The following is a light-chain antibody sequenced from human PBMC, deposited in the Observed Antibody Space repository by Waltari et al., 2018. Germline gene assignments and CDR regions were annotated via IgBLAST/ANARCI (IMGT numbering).Light chain of an antibody. CDR3: SSYTSSNTVV. V-gene: IGLV2-14*03. Sequence: HSALTQPASVSGSPGQSITLPCSGSSSDVGGFNYVSWYLQYPGQAPKLIIYDVSQRPSEISDRFSGSKSGSTASLTISGLQAEDEADYYCSSYTSSNTVVFGGGTKVTVL. CDR1: SSDVGGFNY. CDR2: DVS. J-gene: IGLJ2*01.